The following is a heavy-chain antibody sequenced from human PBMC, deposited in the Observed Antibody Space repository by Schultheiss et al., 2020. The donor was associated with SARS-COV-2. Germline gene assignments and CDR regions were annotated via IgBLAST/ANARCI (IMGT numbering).Heavy chain of an antibody. J-gene: IGHJ6*03. D-gene: IGHD3-3*01. CDR1: GFTFSSYW. Sequence: GGSLRLSCAASGFTFSSYWMSWVRQAPGKGLEWVANIKQDGSEKYYVDSVKGRFTISRDNAKNSLYLQMNSLRAEDTAVYYCASNNKGYDFWSGYYSLWDYYYMDVWGKGTTVTVSS. CDR3: ASNNKGYDFWSGYYSLWDYYYMDV. V-gene: IGHV3-7*01. CDR2: IKQDGSEK.